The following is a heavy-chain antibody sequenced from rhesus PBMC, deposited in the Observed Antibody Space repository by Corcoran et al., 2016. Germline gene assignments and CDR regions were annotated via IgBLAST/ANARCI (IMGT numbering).Heavy chain of an antibody. Sequence: QLQLQESGPGLVKPSETLSLTCAVSGASLSSYWWNWLCQPPGHGLEWIGEINGNSCSTNYNPSLKSRVTISKDASKNKFSLKLSSVTAADTAVYYCASRITIFGVVPFDYWGQGVLVTVSS. D-gene: IGHD3-3*01. CDR3: ASRITIFGVVPFDY. J-gene: IGHJ4*01. CDR1: GASLSSYW. V-gene: IGHV4-80*01. CDR2: INGNSCST.